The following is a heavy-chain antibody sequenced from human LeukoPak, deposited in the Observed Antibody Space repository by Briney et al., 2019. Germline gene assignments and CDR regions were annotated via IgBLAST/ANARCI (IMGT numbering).Heavy chain of an antibody. CDR2: IIPLFGST. V-gene: IGHV1-69*13. CDR1: GGSFSTYP. D-gene: IGHD5-18*01. CDR3: ARVGTQYSYGSGYFDY. Sequence: ASVKVSCKTSGGSFSTYPITWVRQAPGQGLEWMGGIIPLFGSTKYAQKFQDRVTITVDESTSTAYMELSSLRSEDTAVYYCARVGTQYSYGSGYFDYWGQGTLVTVSS. J-gene: IGHJ4*02.